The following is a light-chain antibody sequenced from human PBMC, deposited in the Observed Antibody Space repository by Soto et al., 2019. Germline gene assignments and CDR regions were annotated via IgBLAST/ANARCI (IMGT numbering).Light chain of an antibody. J-gene: IGKJ1*01. CDR3: QQYTQSLWT. Sequence: PGERASLSCRTSQSVSASQLAWYQQKHGQAPRLLIYGISKRAAGIPDRSTGSGYGTDFNLTIDGLETEDFAVYYCQQYTQSLWTFGQGTKVDIK. V-gene: IGKV3-20*01. CDR2: GIS. CDR1: QSVSASQ.